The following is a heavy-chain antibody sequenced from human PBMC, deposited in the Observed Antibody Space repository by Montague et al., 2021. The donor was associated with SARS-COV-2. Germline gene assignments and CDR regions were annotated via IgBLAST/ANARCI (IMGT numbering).Heavy chain of an antibody. Sequence: SLRLSCAASGFYFSYAMHWVRQAPGKGLEWVALISNDGSNKHYADSVKGRFTVSRDNSKNTLYLQMNSLRAEDTAVYYCARESASFHDVGYFDYWGPGTLVTVSS. D-gene: IGHD1-26*01. J-gene: IGHJ4*02. CDR2: ISNDGSNK. CDR1: GFYFSYA. CDR3: ARESASFHDVGYFDY. V-gene: IGHV3-30*04.